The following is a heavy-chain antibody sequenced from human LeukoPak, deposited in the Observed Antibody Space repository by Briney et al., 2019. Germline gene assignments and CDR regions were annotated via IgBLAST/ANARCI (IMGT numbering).Heavy chain of an antibody. CDR3: ARAPIVVVIATSGGWFDP. CDR2: INHSGST. J-gene: IGHJ5*02. V-gene: IGHV4-34*01. D-gene: IGHD2-21*01. CDR1: GGSFSGYY. Sequence: PSETLSLTCAVYGGSFSGYYWSWIRQPPGKGLKWIGEINHSGSTNYTPSLKSRVTISVDPSKNQLSLLMSSVTAADTAVYFCARAPIVVVIATSGGWFDPWGQGTLVTVSS.